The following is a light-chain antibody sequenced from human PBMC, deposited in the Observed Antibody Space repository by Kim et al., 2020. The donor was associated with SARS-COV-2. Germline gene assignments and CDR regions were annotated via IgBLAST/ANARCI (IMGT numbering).Light chain of an antibody. CDR2: GAS. V-gene: IGKV3-15*01. CDR3: QQYNKGLTWT. Sequence: EIVMAQSPATLSVSPGERATLSCRASQSISSNLAWYQQKPGQAPRLLIYGASTRATGIPARFSGSGSGTEFTLTISSLQSEDSAVYYCQQYNKGLTWTFGQGTKVEIK. CDR1: QSISSN. J-gene: IGKJ1*01.